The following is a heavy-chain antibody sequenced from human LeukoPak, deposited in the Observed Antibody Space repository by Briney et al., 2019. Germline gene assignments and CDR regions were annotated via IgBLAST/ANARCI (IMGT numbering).Heavy chain of an antibody. Sequence: GASVKVSCKASGGTFSSYTISWVRQAPGQGLEWMGRIIPILGIANYAQKFQGRVTITAGKSTSTAYMELSSLRSEDTAVYYCARGYCSSTSCYAFDIWGQGTMVTVSS. J-gene: IGHJ3*02. CDR3: ARGYCSSTSCYAFDI. D-gene: IGHD2-2*01. CDR2: IIPILGIA. CDR1: GGTFSSYT. V-gene: IGHV1-69*02.